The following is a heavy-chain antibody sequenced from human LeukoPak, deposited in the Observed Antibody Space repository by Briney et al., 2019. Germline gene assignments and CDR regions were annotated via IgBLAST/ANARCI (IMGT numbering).Heavy chain of an antibody. D-gene: IGHD3-10*01. CDR2: IKQDGSEK. CDR1: GFTFSSYW. V-gene: IGHV3-7*03. CDR3: ARAPYYYGSGSYLADV. Sequence: PGGSLRLSCAASGFTFSSYWMSWVRQAPGKGLEWVANIKQDGSEKYYVDSVKGRFAISRDNDKNSLYLQMNSLRAEDTAVYYCARAPYYYGSGSYLADVWGQGTTVTVSS. J-gene: IGHJ6*02.